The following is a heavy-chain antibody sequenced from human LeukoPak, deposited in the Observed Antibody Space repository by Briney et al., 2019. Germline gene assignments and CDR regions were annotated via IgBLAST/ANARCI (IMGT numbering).Heavy chain of an antibody. CDR2: ISYDGSNK. V-gene: IGHV3-30-3*01. J-gene: IGHJ6*04. CDR3: ARDPAEWLMDV. D-gene: IGHD3-3*01. CDR1: GFTFSSYA. Sequence: PGRSLRLSCAASGFTFSSYAMHWVRQAPGKGLEWVAVISYDGSNKYYADSVKGRFTISRDNAKNSLYLQMNSLRAEDTAVYYCARDPAEWLMDVWGKGTTVTVSS.